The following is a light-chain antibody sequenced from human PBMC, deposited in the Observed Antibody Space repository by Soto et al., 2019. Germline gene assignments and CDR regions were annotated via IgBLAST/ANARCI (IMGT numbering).Light chain of an antibody. CDR3: HLHSFSLT. Sequence: EIVLTQSPATLSLSPGERATLSCRASQSVARFLAWYQQKPGQAPRLLIYDTSNRATGIPARFSGSGSGTDFTLTISSLESEEFAVYYCHLHSFSLTFGG. CDR1: QSVARF. J-gene: IGKJ4*01. CDR2: DTS. V-gene: IGKV3-11*01.